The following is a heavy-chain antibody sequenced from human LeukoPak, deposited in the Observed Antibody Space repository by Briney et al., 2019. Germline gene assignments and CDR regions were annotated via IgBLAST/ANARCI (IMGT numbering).Heavy chain of an antibody. V-gene: IGHV3-11*01. Sequence: PGGSLRLSCAASGFTFSDYYMSWIRQAPGKGLEWVSYISSSGSTIYYADSVKGRFTISRDNAKNSLYLQMNSLRAEDTAVYYCARLSLDSSELNDYWGQGTLVTVSS. CDR2: ISSSGSTI. D-gene: IGHD3-22*01. J-gene: IGHJ4*02. CDR3: ARLSLDSSELNDY. CDR1: GFTFSDYY.